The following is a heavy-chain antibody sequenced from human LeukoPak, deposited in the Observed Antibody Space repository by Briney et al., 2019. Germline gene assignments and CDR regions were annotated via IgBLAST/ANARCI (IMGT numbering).Heavy chain of an antibody. V-gene: IGHV4-34*01. CDR3: ARGQFRRDY. J-gene: IGHJ4*02. D-gene: IGHD5-24*01. Sequence: PSETLSLTCAVYGGPFSGYYWNWIRQPPGKGLEWIGEINHSGRTKCNPSLKSRVTISVDTSKNQFSLILSSVTAADTAVYYCARGQFRRDYWGQGTLVTVSS. CDR2: INHSGRT. CDR1: GGPFSGYY.